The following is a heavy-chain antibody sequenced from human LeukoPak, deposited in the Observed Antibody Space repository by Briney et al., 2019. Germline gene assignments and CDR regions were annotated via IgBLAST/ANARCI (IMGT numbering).Heavy chain of an antibody. Sequence: SETLSLTCAVYGGSFSGYYWSWIRQPPGKGLEWIGEINHSGSTNYNPSLKSRVTISVVTSKNQFSLKLSSVTAADTAVYYCARAQYYDFWSGYSEYYYYYGMDVWGQGTTVTVSS. CDR1: GGSFSGYY. J-gene: IGHJ6*02. CDR3: ARAQYYDFWSGYSEYYYYYGMDV. V-gene: IGHV4-34*01. CDR2: INHSGST. D-gene: IGHD3-3*01.